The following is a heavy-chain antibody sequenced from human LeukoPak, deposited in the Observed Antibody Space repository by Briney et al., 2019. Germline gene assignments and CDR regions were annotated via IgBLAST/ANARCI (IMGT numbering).Heavy chain of an antibody. CDR2: INHSGST. CDR3: ARSSGSYYVY. D-gene: IGHD1-26*01. J-gene: IGHJ4*02. Sequence: PSETLSLTCAVYGGSFSGYYWSWIRQPPGKGLEWIGEINHSGSTNYNPSLKSRVTISVDTSKNQFSLKLSSVTAADTAVYYCARSSGSYYVYWGQETLVTISS. V-gene: IGHV4-34*01. CDR1: GGSFSGYY.